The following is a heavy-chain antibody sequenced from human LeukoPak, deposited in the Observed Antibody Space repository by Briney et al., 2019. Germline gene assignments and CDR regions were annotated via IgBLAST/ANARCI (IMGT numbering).Heavy chain of an antibody. D-gene: IGHD6-13*01. CDR2: INQDGSET. Sequence: GGSLRLSCGVSGFIFNTHWMSWVRQAPGKGPEWVANINQDGSETYYVDPVKGRFTISRDNAQNSLYLTMNSLRAEDTAVYYCARDGVAPGVYFDYWGQGALVTVSS. CDR1: GFIFNTHW. CDR3: ARDGVAPGVYFDY. V-gene: IGHV3-7*01. J-gene: IGHJ4*02.